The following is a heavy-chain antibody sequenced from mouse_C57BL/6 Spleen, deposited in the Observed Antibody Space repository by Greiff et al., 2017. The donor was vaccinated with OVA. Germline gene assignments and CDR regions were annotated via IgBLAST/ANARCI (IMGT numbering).Heavy chain of an antibody. Sequence: VQLVESGPGLVAPSQSLSITCTVSGFSLTSYGVSWVRQPPGKGLEWLGVIWGDGSTNYHSALISRLSISKDNSKSQVFLKLNSLQTDDTATYYCAKGGNDYDGAWFAYWGQGTLVTVSA. CDR3: AKGGNDYDGAWFAY. CDR2: IWGDGST. V-gene: IGHV2-3*01. D-gene: IGHD2-4*01. CDR1: GFSLTSYG. J-gene: IGHJ3*01.